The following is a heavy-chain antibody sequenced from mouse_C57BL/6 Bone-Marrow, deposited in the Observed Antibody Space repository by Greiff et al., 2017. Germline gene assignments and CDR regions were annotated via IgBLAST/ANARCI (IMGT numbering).Heavy chain of an antibody. CDR1: GYAFSSSW. V-gene: IGHV1-82*01. D-gene: IGHD6-1*01. CDR2: MYPGDGDT. Sequence: QVQLQQSGPELVKPGASVKISCKASGYAFSSSWMNWVKQRPGKGLEWIGRMYPGDGDTNYNGKFKGKATLTADQSSSTAYMQLSSLTSEDSAVYFCARARNPYAMDYWGQGTSVTVSS. CDR3: ARARNPYAMDY. J-gene: IGHJ4*01.